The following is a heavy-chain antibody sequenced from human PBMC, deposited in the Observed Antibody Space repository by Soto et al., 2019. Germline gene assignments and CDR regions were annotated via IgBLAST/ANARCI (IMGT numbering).Heavy chain of an antibody. CDR2: ISSSSSTI. CDR3: ARDPLYYDSPRAWDI. D-gene: IGHD3-22*01. J-gene: IGHJ3*02. V-gene: IGHV3-48*01. Sequence: GGSLRLSCAASGFTFSSYSMNLVRQAPGKGLEWVSYISSSSSTIYYADSVKGRFTISRDNAKNSLYLQMNSLRAEDTAVYYCARDPLYYDSPRAWDIWGQGTMVTVSS. CDR1: GFTFSSYS.